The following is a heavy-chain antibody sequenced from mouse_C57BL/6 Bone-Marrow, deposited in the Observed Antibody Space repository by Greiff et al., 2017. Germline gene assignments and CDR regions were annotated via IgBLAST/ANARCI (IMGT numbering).Heavy chain of an antibody. J-gene: IGHJ3*01. CDR1: GFNIKDYY. CDR3: ARTDYYGSSRRFAY. D-gene: IGHD1-1*01. V-gene: IGHV14-2*01. Sequence: DVQLQESGAELVKPGASVKLSCTASGFNIKDYYMHWVKQRTEQGLEWIGRIDPEDGETKYAPKFPGKATITADTSSHTAYLQLSSLTSEDTAVYYCARTDYYGSSRRFAYWGQGTLVTVSA. CDR2: IDPEDGET.